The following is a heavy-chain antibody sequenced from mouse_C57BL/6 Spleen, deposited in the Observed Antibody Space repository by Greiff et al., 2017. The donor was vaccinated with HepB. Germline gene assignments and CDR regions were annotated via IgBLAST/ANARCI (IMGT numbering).Heavy chain of an antibody. Sequence: QVQLQQSGAELARPGASVKLSCKASGYTFTSYGIRWVKQRTGQGLEWIGEIYPRSGNTYYNEKFKGKATLTAHKSSSTAYMELRSLTSEHSAVYFCARRYYGSSSYAMDYWGQGTSVTVSS. V-gene: IGHV1-81*01. CDR1: GYTFTSYG. J-gene: IGHJ4*01. CDR3: ARRYYGSSSYAMDY. CDR2: IYPRSGNT. D-gene: IGHD1-1*01.